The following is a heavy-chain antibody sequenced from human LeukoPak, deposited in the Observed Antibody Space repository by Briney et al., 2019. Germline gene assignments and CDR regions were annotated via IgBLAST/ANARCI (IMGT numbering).Heavy chain of an antibody. V-gene: IGHV1-69*04. CDR2: IIPILGIA. CDR3: ARGITMVSEGFDP. Sequence: ASVKVSCKASGGTFSSYAISWVRQAPGQGLEWMGRIIPILGIANYAQKFQGRVTITADKSTSTAYMELSSLRSEDTAVYYCARGITMVSEGFDPWGQGTLVTVSS. J-gene: IGHJ5*02. D-gene: IGHD3-10*01. CDR1: GGTFSSYA.